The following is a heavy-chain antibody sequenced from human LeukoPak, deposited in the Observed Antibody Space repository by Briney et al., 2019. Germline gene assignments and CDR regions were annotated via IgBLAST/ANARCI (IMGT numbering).Heavy chain of an antibody. D-gene: IGHD6-13*01. Sequence: GGSLRLSCAASGFTFSSYGMHWVRQAPGKGLEWVAVISYDGSNKYYADSVKGRFTISRDNSKNTLYLQMNSLRAEDTAVYYCAREYSSSWFVLGIQHWGQGTLVTVSS. CDR3: AREYSSSWFVLGIQH. V-gene: IGHV3-30*03. CDR2: ISYDGSNK. J-gene: IGHJ1*01. CDR1: GFTFSSYG.